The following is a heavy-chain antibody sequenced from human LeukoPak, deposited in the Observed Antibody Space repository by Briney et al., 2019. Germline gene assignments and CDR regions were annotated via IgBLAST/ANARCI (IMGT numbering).Heavy chain of an antibody. Sequence: SETLSLTCTVSGGSISSYYWSWIRQPPGKGQGWIGYIYYSGSTNYNPSLKSRVTISVDTSKNQFSLKLSSVTAADTAVYYCARGFSSGWYTTWGQGNLVTVSS. J-gene: IGHJ4*02. CDR2: IYYSGST. V-gene: IGHV4-59*12. CDR1: GGSISSYY. D-gene: IGHD6-19*01. CDR3: ARGFSSGWYTT.